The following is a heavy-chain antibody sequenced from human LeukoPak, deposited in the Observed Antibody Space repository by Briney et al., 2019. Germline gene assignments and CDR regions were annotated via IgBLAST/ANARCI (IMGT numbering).Heavy chain of an antibody. D-gene: IGHD6-19*01. V-gene: IGHV4-38-2*01. CDR1: GYSISSGYY. CDR3: ARVRSSGFKGFDY. Sequence: PSETLSLTCAVSGYSISSGYYWGWIRPPPGKGLEWIGIIYHSGSTYYNPSLKSRVTISIDTSKNQFSLKLTSVTAADTAVYYCARVRSSGFKGFDYWGQGTLVTVSS. J-gene: IGHJ4*02. CDR2: IYHSGST.